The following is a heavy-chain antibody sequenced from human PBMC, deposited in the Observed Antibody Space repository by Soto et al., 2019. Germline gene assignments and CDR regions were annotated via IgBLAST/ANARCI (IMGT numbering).Heavy chain of an antibody. CDR2: IIPIVTTA. CDR3: ASVGYQFWSRYHYYGVDV. J-gene: IGHJ6*02. CDR1: GGTFSSYA. D-gene: IGHD3-3*01. Sequence: QVRLVQSGAEVKKPGSSVKVSCEASGGTFSSYAVTWVRQAPGQGLEWMGGIIPIVTTANYAQKFQGRLTISADKSTSTSYKELSGLRLEDTGVYYCASVGYQFWSRYHYYGVDVWGQGTTVIVSS. V-gene: IGHV1-69*06.